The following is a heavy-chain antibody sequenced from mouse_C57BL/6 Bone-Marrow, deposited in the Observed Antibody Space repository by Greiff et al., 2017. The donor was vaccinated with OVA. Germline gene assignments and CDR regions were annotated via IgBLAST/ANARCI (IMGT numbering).Heavy chain of an antibody. Sequence: VQLVESGPGLVQPSQSLSITCTVSGFSLTSYGVHWVRQPPGKGLEWLGVIWSGGSTDYNAAFISRLSISKDNSKSQVFFKMKSLQADDTAIYYCAKKGYYGSRYFDYWGQGTTLTVSS. J-gene: IGHJ2*01. CDR1: GFSLTSYG. V-gene: IGHV2-4*01. D-gene: IGHD1-1*01. CDR2: IWSGGST. CDR3: AKKGYYGSRYFDY.